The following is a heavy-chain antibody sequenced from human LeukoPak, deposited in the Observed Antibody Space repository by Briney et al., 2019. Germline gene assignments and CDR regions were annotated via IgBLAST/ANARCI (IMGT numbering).Heavy chain of an antibody. Sequence: PGGSLRLSCAASGFNFGSHWMTWVRQAPGKGLEWVANIKQDGSEKYYVDSVKGRFTISRDNAKNSLYLQMNSLRVEDTAVYYCARGGRGSGYLDYWGQGTLVTVSS. D-gene: IGHD2-15*01. CDR2: IKQDGSEK. V-gene: IGHV3-7*01. J-gene: IGHJ4*02. CDR1: GFNFGSHW. CDR3: ARGGRGSGYLDY.